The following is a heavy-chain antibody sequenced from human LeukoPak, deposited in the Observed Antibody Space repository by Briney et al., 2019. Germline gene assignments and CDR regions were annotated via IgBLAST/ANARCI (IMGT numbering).Heavy chain of an antibody. Sequence: PSETLSLTCAVYGGSFSGYYWSWIRQPPGKGLEWIGEINHSGSTNYNPSLKSRVTISVDTSKNQFSLKLSSVTAADTAVYYCARLPGRGYYGSGRGSGPNWFDPWGQGTLVTVSS. CDR3: ARLPGRGYYGSGRGSGPNWFDP. J-gene: IGHJ5*02. V-gene: IGHV4-34*01. D-gene: IGHD3-10*01. CDR2: INHSGST. CDR1: GGSFSGYY.